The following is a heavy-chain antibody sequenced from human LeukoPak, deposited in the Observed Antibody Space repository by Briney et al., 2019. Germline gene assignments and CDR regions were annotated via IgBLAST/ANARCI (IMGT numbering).Heavy chain of an antibody. CDR2: ISSSSSYI. CDR1: GFTVSSNY. V-gene: IGHV3-21*01. J-gene: IGHJ4*02. Sequence: GGSLRLSCAVSGFTVSSNYMGWVRQAPGKGLEWVSSISSSSSYIYYADSVKGRFTISRDNAKNSLYLQMNSLRAEDTAVYYCARDPGYYYDSSGFDYWGQGTLVTVSS. CDR3: ARDPGYYYDSSGFDY. D-gene: IGHD3-22*01.